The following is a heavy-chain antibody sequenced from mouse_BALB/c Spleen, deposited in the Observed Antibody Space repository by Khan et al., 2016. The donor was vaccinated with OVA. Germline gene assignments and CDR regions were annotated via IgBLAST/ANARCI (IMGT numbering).Heavy chain of an antibody. Sequence: QVQLKESGPGLVQPSQSLSITCTVSGFSLTSYGVHWVRQSPGKGLEWLGVIWSGGSTDYNAAFIYRLNISKENSTSQAFFKMNIVKANDTAIYYCARNYDYDEGFAYWGQGTLVTVSA. CDR1: GFSLTSYG. CDR3: ARNYDYDEGFAY. J-gene: IGHJ3*01. V-gene: IGHV2-2*02. D-gene: IGHD2-4*01. CDR2: IWSGGST.